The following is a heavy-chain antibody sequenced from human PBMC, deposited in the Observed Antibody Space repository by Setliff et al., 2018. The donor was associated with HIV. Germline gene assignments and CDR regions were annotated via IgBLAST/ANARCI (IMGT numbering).Heavy chain of an antibody. CDR2: IYHAGNT. V-gene: IGHV4-38-2*02. CDR1: GYSISSGYY. J-gene: IGHJ4*02. CDR3: ARAPLEYSGYDYLRYFDY. D-gene: IGHD5-12*01. Sequence: PSETLSLTCTVTGYSISSGYYWAWIRQPPGKGLEWIGHIYHAGNTYYNPSLKSRVTISVDRSKNQFSLKLSSVTAADTAVYYCARAPLEYSGYDYLRYFDYWGQGTLVTVSS.